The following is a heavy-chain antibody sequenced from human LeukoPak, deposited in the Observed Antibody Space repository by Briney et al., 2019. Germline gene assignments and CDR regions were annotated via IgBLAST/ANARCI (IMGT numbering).Heavy chain of an antibody. J-gene: IGHJ5*02. CDR3: AKDLYSSGWYGGFDP. CDR2: ISYDGSNK. V-gene: IGHV3-30*18. Sequence: PGGSLRLSCAASGFTFSSYGMHWVRQAPGKGLEWVAVISYDGSNKYYADSVKGRFTISRDNSKNTLYLQMNSLRAEDTAVYYCAKDLYSSGWYGGFDPWGQGTLVTVSS. CDR1: GFTFSSYG. D-gene: IGHD6-19*01.